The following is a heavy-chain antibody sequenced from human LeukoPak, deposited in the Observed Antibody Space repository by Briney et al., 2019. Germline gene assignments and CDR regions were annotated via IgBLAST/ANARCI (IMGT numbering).Heavy chain of an antibody. Sequence: ASVKVSCKVSGYTITELSMHWVRQAPGKGLEWMGGFDPEDGETIYAQKFQGRVTMTEDTSTDTAYMELSSLRSEDTAVYYCATVEALGYYDSRLAFDIWGQGTMVTVSS. CDR3: ATVEALGYYDSRLAFDI. CDR2: FDPEDGET. D-gene: IGHD3-22*01. J-gene: IGHJ3*02. CDR1: GYTITELS. V-gene: IGHV1-24*01.